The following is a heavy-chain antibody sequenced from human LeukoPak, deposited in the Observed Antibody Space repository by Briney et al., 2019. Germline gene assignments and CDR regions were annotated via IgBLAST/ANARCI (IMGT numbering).Heavy chain of an antibody. CDR1: GFTFSSYG. CDR2: IRYDGSNK. J-gene: IGHJ4*02. Sequence: GGSLRLSCAASGFTFSSYGMHWVRQAPGKGLEWVAFIRYDGSNKYYADSVKGRFTISRDNSKNTLYLQMNSLRAEDTAVYYCAKDFPLYYYDSPPHWGQGTLVTVSS. CDR3: AKDFPLYYYDSPPH. V-gene: IGHV3-30*02. D-gene: IGHD3-22*01.